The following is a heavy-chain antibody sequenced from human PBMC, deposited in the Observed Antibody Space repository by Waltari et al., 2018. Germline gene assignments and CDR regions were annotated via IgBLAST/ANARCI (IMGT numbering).Heavy chain of an antibody. J-gene: IGHJ4*02. CDR2: ISYDGSNK. Sequence: QVQLVESGGGVVQPGRSLRLSCAASGFTFSSYAMHWVRQAPGKGLEWVAVISYDGSNKYYADSVKGRFTSSRDNSKNTLYLQMNSLRAEDTAVYYCATNYDFWSGPNYWGQGTLVTVSS. V-gene: IGHV3-30*01. CDR1: GFTFSSYA. CDR3: ATNYDFWSGPNY. D-gene: IGHD3-3*01.